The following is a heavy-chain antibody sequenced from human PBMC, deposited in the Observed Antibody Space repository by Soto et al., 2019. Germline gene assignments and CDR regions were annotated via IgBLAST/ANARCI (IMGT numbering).Heavy chain of an antibody. Sequence: QVQLQQWGAGLLKPSETLSLTCAVYGGSFSGYYLSWIRQPPGKGLEWIGEINHSGSTNYNPSLKGRVTIPVDTSKNQFSLKRSCVTAADTAVYYCARGGRSSSWYAVFYWGQGTLVTVSS. J-gene: IGHJ4*02. D-gene: IGHD6-13*01. CDR2: INHSGST. CDR1: GGSFSGYY. CDR3: ARGGRSSSWYAVFY. V-gene: IGHV4-34*01.